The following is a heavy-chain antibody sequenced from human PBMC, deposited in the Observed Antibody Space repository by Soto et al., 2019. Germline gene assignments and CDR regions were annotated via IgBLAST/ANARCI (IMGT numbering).Heavy chain of an antibody. D-gene: IGHD6-6*01. CDR2: MNPNSGNT. CDR1: GYTFTSYD. Sequence: QVQLVQSGAEVKKPGASVKVSCKASGYTFTSYDINWVRQATGQGLEWMGWMNPNSGNTGYAQKFQGRVTMTRHTSISTAYMELSSLRSEDTAVYYCARVVSAHYYYYYIDVWGKGTTVTVSS. V-gene: IGHV1-8*01. CDR3: ARVVSAHYYYYYIDV. J-gene: IGHJ6*03.